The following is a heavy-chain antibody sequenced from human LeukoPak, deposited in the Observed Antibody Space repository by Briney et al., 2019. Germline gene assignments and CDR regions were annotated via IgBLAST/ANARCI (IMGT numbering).Heavy chain of an antibody. CDR3: AKVTGWYSTGFDY. D-gene: IGHD6-19*01. J-gene: IGHJ4*02. CDR2: ISGSGGST. Sequence: GGSLRLSCAASGFTFSSYAMSWVRQAPGKGLEWVSAISGSGGSTYYADSVKGRFTISKDNSKNTLYLQMNSLRAEDTAVYYCAKVTGWYSTGFDYWGQGTLVTVSS. V-gene: IGHV3-23*01. CDR1: GFTFSSYA.